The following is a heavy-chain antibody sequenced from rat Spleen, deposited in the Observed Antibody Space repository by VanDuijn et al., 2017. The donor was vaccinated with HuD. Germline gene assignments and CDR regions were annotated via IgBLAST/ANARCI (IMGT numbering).Heavy chain of an antibody. CDR3: ATGSLPGYSNWFAY. J-gene: IGHJ3*01. V-gene: IGHV5-19*01. CDR1: GFTFSNYG. Sequence: EVQLVESGGGLVQPGRSLKLSCAASGFTFSNYGMHWIRQAPTKGLEWVASISPSGGSTYYRDSVKGRFTISRDNAKSTLYLQMDSLRSEDTATYYCATGSLPGYSNWFAYWGQGTLVTVSS. D-gene: IGHD1-4*01. CDR2: ISPSGGST.